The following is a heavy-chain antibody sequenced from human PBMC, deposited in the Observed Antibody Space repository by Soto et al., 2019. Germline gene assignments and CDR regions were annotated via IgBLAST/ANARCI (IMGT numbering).Heavy chain of an antibody. Sequence: QITLKESGPTLVKPTQTLTLTCTFSGFSLSTSGVGVGWIRQPPGKALEWLAVIYLDDDKRYSPSLKSRLTITKDTSKHQVVLTMTNMDPVDTATYYCAHSIGYCSSTNCYGKDSYYSGMDVWGQGNTVTVAS. CDR3: AHSIGYCSSTNCYGKDSYYSGMDV. V-gene: IGHV2-5*02. CDR2: IYLDDDK. D-gene: IGHD2-2*01. J-gene: IGHJ6*02. CDR1: GFSLSTSGVG.